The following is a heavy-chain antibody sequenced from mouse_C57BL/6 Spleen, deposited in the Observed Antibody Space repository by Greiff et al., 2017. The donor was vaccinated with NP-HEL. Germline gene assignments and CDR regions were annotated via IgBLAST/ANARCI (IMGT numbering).Heavy chain of an antibody. Sequence: QVQLKQPGAELVKPGASVKLSCKASGYTFTSYWMHWVKQRPGQGLEWIGMIHPNSGSTNYNEKFKSKATLTVDKSSSTAYMQLSSLTSEDSAVYYCARWFSTMVTHLDYWGQGTTLTVSS. J-gene: IGHJ2*01. CDR3: ARWFSTMVTHLDY. D-gene: IGHD2-2*01. V-gene: IGHV1-64*01. CDR1: GYTFTSYW. CDR2: IHPNSGST.